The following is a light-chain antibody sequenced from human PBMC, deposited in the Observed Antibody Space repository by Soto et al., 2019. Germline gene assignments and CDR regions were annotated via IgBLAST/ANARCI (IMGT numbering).Light chain of an antibody. V-gene: IGKV1-12*01. CDR2: SAS. Sequence: DIQMTQSPSSVSASVGARVTISCRASQGISSWLAWYQQKPGKAPSLLIYSASTLYSGVPSRFSGSGSGTDFTLTISSLQHEDSATYYCQPANSFPHTFGHGTKVDIK. J-gene: IGKJ3*01. CDR1: QGISSW. CDR3: QPANSFPHT.